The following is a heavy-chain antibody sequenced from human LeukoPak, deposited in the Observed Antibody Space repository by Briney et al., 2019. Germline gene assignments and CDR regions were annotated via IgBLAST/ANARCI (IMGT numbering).Heavy chain of an antibody. CDR3: ARVHRDMATIVGLWGY. CDR1: GFTFSSYW. D-gene: IGHD5-24*01. J-gene: IGHJ4*02. CDR2: INSDGIST. V-gene: IGHV3-74*01. Sequence: PGGSLRLSCAASGFTFSSYWMHWVRQAPGKGLVWVSRINSDGISTSYADSVKGRFTISRDNAKNTLYLQMNSLRVEDTAVYYCARVHRDMATIVGLWGYWGQGTLVTVSS.